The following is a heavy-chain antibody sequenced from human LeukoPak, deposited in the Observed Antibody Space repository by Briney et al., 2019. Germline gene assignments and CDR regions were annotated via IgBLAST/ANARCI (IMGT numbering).Heavy chain of an antibody. CDR2: ISGSGDST. D-gene: IGHD2-21*01. CDR1: GFTFSSYG. J-gene: IGHJ4*02. V-gene: IGHV3-23*01. CDR3: ARDLAISGQYVDY. Sequence: GGSLRLSCGAPGFTFSSYGMSRVRQAPGKGLGWVSAISGSGDSTYYADSVKGRFTISRDNSKNTLYLQMNSLRAEDTAVYYCARDLAISGQYVDYWGQGTLVTVSS.